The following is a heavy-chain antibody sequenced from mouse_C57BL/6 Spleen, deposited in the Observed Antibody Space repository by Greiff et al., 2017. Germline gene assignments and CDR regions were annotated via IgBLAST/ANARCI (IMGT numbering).Heavy chain of an antibody. CDR1: GYTFTSYG. J-gene: IGHJ3*01. D-gene: IGHD1-1*01. CDR3: ARSYYGSSYGEGFAY. Sequence: VQLQQSGAELARPGASVKLSCKASGYTFTSYGISWVKQRTGQGLEWIGEIYPRSGNTYYNEKFKGKATLTADKSSSTAYMELRSLTSEDSAVYFCARSYYGSSYGEGFAYWGQGTLVTVSA. CDR2: IYPRSGNT. V-gene: IGHV1-81*01.